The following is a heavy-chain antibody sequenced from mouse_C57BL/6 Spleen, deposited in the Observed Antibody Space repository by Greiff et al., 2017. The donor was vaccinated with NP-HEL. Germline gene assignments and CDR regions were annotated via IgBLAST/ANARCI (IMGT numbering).Heavy chain of an antibody. Sequence: EVKLEESGGGLVQPGGSMKLSCVASGFTFSNYWMNWVRQSPEKGLEWVAQIRLKSDNYATHYAESVKGRFTISRDDSKSSVYLQMNNLRAEDTGIYYCTGSSNYYGSTHYYAMDYWGQGTSVTVSS. V-gene: IGHV6-3*01. CDR1: GFTFSNYW. CDR3: TGSSNYYGSTHYYAMDY. J-gene: IGHJ4*01. D-gene: IGHD1-1*01. CDR2: IRLKSDNYAT.